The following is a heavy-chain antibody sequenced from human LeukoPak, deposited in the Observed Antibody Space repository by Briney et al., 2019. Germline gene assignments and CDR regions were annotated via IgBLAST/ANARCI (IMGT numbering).Heavy chain of an antibody. Sequence: SETLSLTCAVYGGSFSGYYWSWIRQPPGKGLEWIGEINHSGSTYYNPSLKSRVTISVDTSKNQFFLKLSSVTAADTAVYYCARVVSSGYYSDAFDIWGQGTMVTVSS. CDR1: GGSFSGYY. CDR3: ARVVSSGYYSDAFDI. J-gene: IGHJ3*02. CDR2: INHSGST. D-gene: IGHD3-22*01. V-gene: IGHV4-34*01.